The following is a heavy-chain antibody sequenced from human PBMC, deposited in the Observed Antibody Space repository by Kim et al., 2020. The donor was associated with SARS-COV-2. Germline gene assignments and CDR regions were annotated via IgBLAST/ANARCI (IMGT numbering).Heavy chain of an antibody. J-gene: IGHJ4*02. D-gene: IGHD6-19*01. CDR3: ARAPQWLVFDY. V-gene: IGHV4-59*13. CDR2: IYYSGST. CDR1: GGSISSYY. Sequence: SETLSLTCTVSGGSISSYYWSWIRQPPGKGLEWIGYIYYSGSTNYNPSLKSRVTISVDTSKNQFSLKLSSVTAADTAVYYCARAPQWLVFDYWGQGTLVTVSS.